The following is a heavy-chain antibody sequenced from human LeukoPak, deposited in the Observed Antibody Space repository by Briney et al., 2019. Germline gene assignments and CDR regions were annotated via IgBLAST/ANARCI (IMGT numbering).Heavy chain of an antibody. D-gene: IGHD3-10*01. CDR1: GYTFTSYA. CDR3: ARDLYGSGSYYFDY. Sequence: ASVKVSCKASGYTFTSYAMNWVRQAPGQGLEWMGWINTNTGNPTYAQGFTGRFVFSLDTSVSTAYLQISSLKAEDTAVYYCARDLYGSGSYYFDYWGQGTLVTVSS. J-gene: IGHJ4*02. CDR2: INTNTGNP. V-gene: IGHV7-4-1*02.